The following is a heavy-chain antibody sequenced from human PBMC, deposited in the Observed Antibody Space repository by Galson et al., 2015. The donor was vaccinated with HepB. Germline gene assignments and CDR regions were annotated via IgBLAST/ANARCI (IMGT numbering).Heavy chain of an antibody. V-gene: IGHV1-46*04. CDR3: ARVGVDEGALDI. CDR1: GFTFSSYY. Sequence: SVKVSCKASGFTFSSYYMHWARQAPGQGLEWVGISNPSGGSSGHAQKLRGRLTVTRDTSTSTAYMELSSLKSEDTAVYYCARVGVDEGALDIWGQGTMVTVSS. D-gene: IGHD3-16*01. CDR2: SNPSGGSS. J-gene: IGHJ3*02.